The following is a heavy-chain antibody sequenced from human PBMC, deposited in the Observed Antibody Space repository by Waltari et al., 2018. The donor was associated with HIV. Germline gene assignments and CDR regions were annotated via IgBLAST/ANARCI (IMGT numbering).Heavy chain of an antibody. D-gene: IGHD3-22*01. Sequence: QVQLVASGGGVVQPGRSRRLSCAAPGFTFSSFRMHRVRQAPGKGLEWVAVISNDGSSKYYADSVKGRFTISRDNSKNTLYLHMNSLRAEDTAVYYCASPFYSDSTTYYYGLDYWGQGTLVTVSS. J-gene: IGHJ4*02. CDR2: ISNDGSSK. V-gene: IGHV3-30-3*01. CDR3: ASPFYSDSTTYYYGLDY. CDR1: GFTFSSFR.